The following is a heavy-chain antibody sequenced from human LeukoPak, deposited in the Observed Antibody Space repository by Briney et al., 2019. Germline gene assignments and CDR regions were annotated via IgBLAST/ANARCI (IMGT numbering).Heavy chain of an antibody. Sequence: GGSLRLSCAASGFTFSSYWMHWVRHAPGKGLVWVSCINSDGSSTSYADSVKGRFTISRDNAKNTLYLQMNSLRAEDTAVYYCASEPDYGDYPSFDYWGQGTLVTVSS. CDR3: ASEPDYGDYPSFDY. CDR2: INSDGSST. V-gene: IGHV3-74*01. J-gene: IGHJ4*02. D-gene: IGHD4-17*01. CDR1: GFTFSSYW.